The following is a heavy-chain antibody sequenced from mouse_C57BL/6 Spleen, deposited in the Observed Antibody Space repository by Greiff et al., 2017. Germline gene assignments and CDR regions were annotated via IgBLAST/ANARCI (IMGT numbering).Heavy chain of an antibody. Sequence: QVQLQQSGAELMKPGASVTLSCKATGYTFTGYWIEWVKQRPGHGLEWIGEILPGSGSTYYNAKFKGKATFTADTSSNTAYMLLSSLTTEDSAISYCASPRYYGPSMDYWGQGTSVTVSS. CDR3: ASPRYYGPSMDY. V-gene: IGHV1-9*01. CDR1: GYTFTGYW. D-gene: IGHD1-1*01. CDR2: ILPGSGST. J-gene: IGHJ4*01.